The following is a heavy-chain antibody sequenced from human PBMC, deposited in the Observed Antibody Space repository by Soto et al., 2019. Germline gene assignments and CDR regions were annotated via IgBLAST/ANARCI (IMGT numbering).Heavy chain of an antibody. J-gene: IGHJ5*02. V-gene: IGHV3-21*01. Sequence: GGSLRLSCAASGFTFSTYSMNWVRQAPGKGLEWVSSISGSSSYIMYADSVKGRFTISRDNAKNSLYLQINSLRAEDTAVYFCAGDMESLLSNWFDPWGQGTLVTVSS. CDR3: AGDMESLLSNWFDP. D-gene: IGHD3-3*01. CDR2: ISGSSSYI. CDR1: GFTFSTYS.